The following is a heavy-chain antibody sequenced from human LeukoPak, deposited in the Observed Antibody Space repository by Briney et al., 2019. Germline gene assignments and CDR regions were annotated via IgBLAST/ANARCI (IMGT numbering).Heavy chain of an antibody. J-gene: IGHJ4*02. Sequence: MSSETLSLTCAVYGGSFSGYYWSWIRQPPGKGLEWIGEINHSGSTNYNPSLKSRVTISVDTSKNQFSLKLSSVTAADTAVYYCAREYDFWSGYSLGYFDYWGQGTLVTASS. D-gene: IGHD3-3*01. CDR3: AREYDFWSGYSLGYFDY. CDR2: INHSGST. V-gene: IGHV4-34*01. CDR1: GGSFSGYY.